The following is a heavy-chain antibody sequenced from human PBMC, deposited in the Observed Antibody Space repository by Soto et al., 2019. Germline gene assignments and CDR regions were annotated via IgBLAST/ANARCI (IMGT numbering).Heavy chain of an antibody. D-gene: IGHD2-21*02. CDR3: ARDLWGYCGTDCYPLDV. CDR1: GGSFSGYY. J-gene: IGHJ6*02. Sequence: SETLSLTCAVYGGSFSGYYWSWIRQPPGKGLEWIGEINHSGSTNYNPPLKSRVTISVDTSKNQFSLKLSSVTAADTAVYYCARDLWGYCGTDCYPLDVWGQGTTVTVSS. CDR2: INHSGST. V-gene: IGHV4-34*01.